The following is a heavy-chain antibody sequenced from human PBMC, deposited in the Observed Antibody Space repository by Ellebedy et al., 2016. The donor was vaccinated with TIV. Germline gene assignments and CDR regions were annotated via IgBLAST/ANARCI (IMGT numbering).Heavy chain of an antibody. D-gene: IGHD3-22*01. CDR1: ALTFSAYG. CDR3: ATHYDTSGYYCGY. J-gene: IGHJ4*02. Sequence: GESLKISXAASALTFSAYGMHWVRQAPGKGLEWVALISFDGSSKYYADSVKGRFTISRDNSKNTLYLHMNSLRAEDTAVYYCATHYDTSGYYCGYWGQGTLLTVSS. V-gene: IGHV3-30*03. CDR2: ISFDGSSK.